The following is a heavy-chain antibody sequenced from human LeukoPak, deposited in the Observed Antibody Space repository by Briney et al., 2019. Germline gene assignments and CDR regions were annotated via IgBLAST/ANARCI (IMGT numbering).Heavy chain of an antibody. CDR2: ISSSGSTI. CDR3: ARDLNDILTGPYYYYGMDV. Sequence: GGSLRLSCAASGFTFSDYYMSWIRQAPGKGLEWVSYISSSGSTIYYADSVKGRFTISRDNAKNSLYLQMNSLRAEDTAVYYCARDLNDILTGPYYYYGMDVWGQGTTVTVSS. J-gene: IGHJ6*02. V-gene: IGHV3-11*04. CDR1: GFTFSDYY. D-gene: IGHD3-9*01.